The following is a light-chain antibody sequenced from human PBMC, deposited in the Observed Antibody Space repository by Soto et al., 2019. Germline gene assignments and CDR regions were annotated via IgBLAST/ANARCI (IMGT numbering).Light chain of an antibody. V-gene: IGLV2-8*01. CDR3: SSFAGSPVV. J-gene: IGLJ2*01. Sequence: QSVLTQPPSASGSLGQSVTIPCTGTSSVVGDYNYVSWYQQHPGKVPKLMIYEVSKRPSGVPDRFSGSKSGNTASLTVSGLQAEDEADYYCSSFAGSPVVFGGGTKLTVL. CDR1: SSVVGDYNY. CDR2: EVS.